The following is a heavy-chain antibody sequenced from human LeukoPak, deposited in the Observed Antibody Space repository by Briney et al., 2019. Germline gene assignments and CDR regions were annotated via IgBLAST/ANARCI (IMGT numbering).Heavy chain of an antibody. D-gene: IGHD5-18*01. V-gene: IGHV4-4*09. CDR3: ARQVVGVMVRHFDL. J-gene: IGHJ2*01. Sequence: ETLSLTCTVSGGSISSYYWSWIRQPPGKGLEWIGYIYTSGSTNYNPSLKSRVTISVDTSKNQFSLKLSSVTAADTAVYYCARQVVGVMVRHFDLWGRSTLVTVSS. CDR1: GGSISSYY. CDR2: IYTSGST.